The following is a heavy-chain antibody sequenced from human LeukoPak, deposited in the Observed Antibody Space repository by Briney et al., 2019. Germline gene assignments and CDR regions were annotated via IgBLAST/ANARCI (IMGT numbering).Heavy chain of an antibody. D-gene: IGHD1-26*01. CDR3: ARSRVGATFDY. Sequence: SETLSLTCTVSGGSISSGSYYWSWIRQPAGKGLEWIGRIYTSGSTNYNPSLKRRVTISVDTSKNQFSLKLSSVTAADTAVYYCARSRVGATFDYWGQGTLVTVSS. V-gene: IGHV4-61*02. CDR1: GGSISSGSYY. J-gene: IGHJ4*02. CDR2: IYTSGST.